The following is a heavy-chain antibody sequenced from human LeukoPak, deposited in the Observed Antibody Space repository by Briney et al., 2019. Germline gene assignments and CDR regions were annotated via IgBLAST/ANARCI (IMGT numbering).Heavy chain of an antibody. D-gene: IGHD6-19*01. CDR2: IYATGIT. V-gene: IGHV4-4*07. J-gene: IGHJ5*02. CDR1: GGSISSYH. Sequence: PSETLSLTCRVSGGSISSYHWSWIRQAAGKGLEWIGRIYATGITNYNPSLQSRVTMSVDTSKNQFSLRMRSVTAADTAVYYCARDPGYSSGWNWFDPWGQGTLVCVSS. CDR3: ARDPGYSSGWNWFDP.